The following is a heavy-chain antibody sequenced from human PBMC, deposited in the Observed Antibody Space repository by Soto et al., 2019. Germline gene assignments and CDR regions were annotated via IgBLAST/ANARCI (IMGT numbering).Heavy chain of an antibody. CDR2: IYYSGSN. CDR1: GDSITSGGYY. D-gene: IGHD1-7*01. V-gene: IGHV4-31*03. Sequence: QVQLQESGPGLVKPSQTLSLTCTVSGDSITSGGYYCSRIRQHPGKGLDGIGYIYYSGSNYYNPSLKSRVTISADTSKNQFSLNLSSVTVADTAVYYCARWSGTVDNWGQGTLVTVSS. CDR3: ARWSGTVDN. J-gene: IGHJ4*02.